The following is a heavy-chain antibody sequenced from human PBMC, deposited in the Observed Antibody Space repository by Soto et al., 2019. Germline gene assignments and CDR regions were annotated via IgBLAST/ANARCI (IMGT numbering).Heavy chain of an antibody. CDR1: GGSIDSGDYY. J-gene: IGHJ4*02. CDR2: VYYSGTT. CDR3: AKDGATPVAARFLDS. Sequence: SETLSLTCTVSGGSIDSGDYYWSWIRQPPGKGLEWIGYVYYSGTTNYNPFLKSRVTLSLDNSKSTLYLQMNSLRPEDTAVYYCAKDGATPVAARFLDSWGQGTPVTVSS. V-gene: IGHV4-61*08. D-gene: IGHD6-19*01.